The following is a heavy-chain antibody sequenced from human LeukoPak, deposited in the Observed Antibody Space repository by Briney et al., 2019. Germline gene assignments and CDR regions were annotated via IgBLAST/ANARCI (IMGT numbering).Heavy chain of an antibody. CDR3: ARIPAGGNRRLNC. CDR2: MNPNSGST. D-gene: IGHD4-23*01. Sequence: ASVKVSCNASGYTVTGYYMHWVRQAPGQGLEWMGWMNPNSGSTGYAQKFQGRITMTRKTSISTAYLELRSMTSADTAVYYCARIPAGGNRRLNCWGQGTLVTVSS. CDR1: GYTVTGYY. J-gene: IGHJ4*02. V-gene: IGHV1-8*01.